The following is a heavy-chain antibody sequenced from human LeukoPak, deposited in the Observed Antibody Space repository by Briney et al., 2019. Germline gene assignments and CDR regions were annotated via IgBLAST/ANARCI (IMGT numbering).Heavy chain of an antibody. J-gene: IGHJ3*02. D-gene: IGHD2-2*01. Sequence: SETLSLTCTVSGGSISSANYYWAWNRQPPGKGREGIVNIYYSGSTNYNPSLKRRVTISVDTSKNQFSLKLSSVTAADTAVYYCARYDIIVVPAARNAFDIWGQGTMVTVSS. CDR1: GGSISSANYY. CDR2: IYYSGST. CDR3: ARYDIIVVPAARNAFDI. V-gene: IGHV4-61*01.